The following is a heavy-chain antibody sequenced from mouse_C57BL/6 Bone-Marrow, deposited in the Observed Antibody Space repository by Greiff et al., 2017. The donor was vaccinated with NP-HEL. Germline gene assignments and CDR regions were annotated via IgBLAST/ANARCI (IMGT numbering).Heavy chain of an antibody. Sequence: VQLQQSGPGLVQPSQSLSITCTVSGFSLTSYGVHWVRQSPGKGLEWLGVIWSGGSTDYNAAFISRLSISKDNSKSQVFFKMNSLQADDTAIYYCARRGPLNWDWYFDVWGTGTTVTVSS. CDR3: ARRGPLNWDWYFDV. CDR1: GFSLTSYG. V-gene: IGHV2-2*01. J-gene: IGHJ1*03. D-gene: IGHD4-1*01. CDR2: IWSGGST.